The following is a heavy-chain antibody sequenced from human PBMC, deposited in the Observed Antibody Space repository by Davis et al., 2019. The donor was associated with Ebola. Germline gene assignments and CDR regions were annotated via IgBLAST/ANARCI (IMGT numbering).Heavy chain of an antibody. J-gene: IGHJ4*02. CDR2: IRQDGGET. V-gene: IGHV3-7*03. CDR1: ASAVSIHW. Sequence: PGGSLRPPCAAASASAVSIHWMTWVRQAPVKGLEWFANIRQDGGETYDADSVKGRFAISRDNAKNSLYLQMNSLRAEDTAIYYCARDAVPAAQDSWGQGTLVTVSS. D-gene: IGHD2-2*01. CDR3: ARDAVPAAQDS.